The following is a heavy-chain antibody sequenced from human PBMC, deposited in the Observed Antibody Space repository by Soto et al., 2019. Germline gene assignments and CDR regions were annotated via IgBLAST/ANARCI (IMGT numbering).Heavy chain of an antibody. CDR3: ARDWPSGSYIAFDI. CDR2: IYYSGST. D-gene: IGHD1-26*01. CDR1: GGSVSSGSYY. J-gene: IGHJ3*02. Sequence: SETLSLTCTVSGGSVSSGSYYWNWIRQPPGKGLEWIGYIYYSGSTNYNPSLKSRVIISVDTSKNQFSLKLSSVTAADTAVYYCARDWPSGSYIAFDIWGQGTMVTVSS. V-gene: IGHV4-61*01.